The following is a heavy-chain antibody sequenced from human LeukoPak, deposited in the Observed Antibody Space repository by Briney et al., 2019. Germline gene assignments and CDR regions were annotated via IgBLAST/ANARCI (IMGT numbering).Heavy chain of an antibody. D-gene: IGHD2-8*02. Sequence: SQTLSLTCTVSGGSISSGSYYWSWIRQPAGKGLEWIGRIYTSGSTYYNPSLKSRVTISVDTSKNQFSLKLSSVTAADTAVYYCARVEGIVLGAFDIWGQGTMVTVSS. CDR3: ARVEGIVLGAFDI. J-gene: IGHJ3*02. CDR1: GGSISSGSYY. CDR2: IYTSGST. V-gene: IGHV4-61*02.